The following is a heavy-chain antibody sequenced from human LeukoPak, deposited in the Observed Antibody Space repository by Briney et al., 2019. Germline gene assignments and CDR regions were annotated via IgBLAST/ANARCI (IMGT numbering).Heavy chain of an antibody. CDR2: INYSGST. CDR3: ARRGAARRYDGMDV. J-gene: IGHJ6*02. Sequence: SETLSLTCSVSGASISSYYWSWMRQPPGKGLEWIAYINYSGSTIYNPSLKSRVTISLDTSKNQFSLKLSSMTDADTAVYYCARRGAARRYDGMDVWGQGTTVTVSS. CDR1: GASISSYY. V-gene: IGHV4-59*08. D-gene: IGHD6-6*01.